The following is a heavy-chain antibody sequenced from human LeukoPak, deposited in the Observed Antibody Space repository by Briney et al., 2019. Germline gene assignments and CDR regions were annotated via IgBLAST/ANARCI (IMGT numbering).Heavy chain of an antibody. D-gene: IGHD3-10*01. CDR2: INHSGST. V-gene: IGHV4-34*01. J-gene: IGHJ5*02. CDR1: GGSISGYY. CDR3: ARFSVVRGVIRGFDP. Sequence: SETLSLTCAVSGGSISGYYWSWIRQPPGKGLEWIGEINHSGSTNYNPSLKSRVTISVDTSKNQFSLKLSSVTAADTAVYYCARFSVVRGVIRGFDPRGEGTLFTVSS.